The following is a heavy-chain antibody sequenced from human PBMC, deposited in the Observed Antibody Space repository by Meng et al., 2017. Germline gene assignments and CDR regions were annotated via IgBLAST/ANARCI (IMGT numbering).Heavy chain of an antibody. V-gene: IGHV4/OR15-8*02. CDR2: IYHGGNT. J-gene: IGHJ4*02. Sequence: QVPPQESGPGLVNPSVTLSLTCVVSGGSISSVDWWSWVRQPPGKGLEWIGEIYHGGNTNYNPSLKSRVTISIDKSKNQFSLKLSSVTAADTAVYYCASWIYSCGWQWGQGTLVTVSS. D-gene: IGHD6-19*01. CDR1: GGSISSVDW. CDR3: ASWIYSCGWQ.